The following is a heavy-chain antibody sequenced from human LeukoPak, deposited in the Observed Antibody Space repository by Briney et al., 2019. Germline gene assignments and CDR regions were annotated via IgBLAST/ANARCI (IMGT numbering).Heavy chain of an antibody. CDR1: GGSISSYY. V-gene: IGHV4-59*01. CDR3: ARGAKLTRWFDP. CDR2: IYYSGST. D-gene: IGHD1-14*01. J-gene: IGHJ5*02. Sequence: SSETLSLTCTVSGGSISSYYWSWIRQPPGKGLEWIGYIYYSGSTNYNPSLKSRVTISVDMSKNQFSLKLSSVTAADTAVYYCARGAKLTRWFDPWGQGTLVTVSS.